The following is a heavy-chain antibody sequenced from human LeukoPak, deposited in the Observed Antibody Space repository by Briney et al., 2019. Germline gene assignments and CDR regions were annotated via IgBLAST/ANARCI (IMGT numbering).Heavy chain of an antibody. CDR3: AKDQSQ. CDR2: ISIDGNNK. Sequence: PGGSLRLSCAASGDTFSDYVMHWVRQAPGKGLEWVAVISIDGNNKYYGDSVKGRFTISRDNSKNTLYLQINSLRPEDKAVYYCAKDQSQWGQGTLVIVSS. V-gene: IGHV3-30*18. J-gene: IGHJ4*02. CDR1: GDTFSDYV.